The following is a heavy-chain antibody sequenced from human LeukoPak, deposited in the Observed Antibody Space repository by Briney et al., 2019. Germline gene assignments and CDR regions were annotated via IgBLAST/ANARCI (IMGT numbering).Heavy chain of an antibody. CDR1: GFNFDDYT. D-gene: IGHD5-12*01. Sequence: GGSLRLSCAASGFNFDDYTMHWVRQPPGKGLEWVSGISWNSDFIVYGDSVKGRFTISRDNSKNTLYLQMNSLRAEDTAVYYCARGPSGYHNTGGQGTLVTVSS. J-gene: IGHJ4*02. CDR2: ISWNSDFI. V-gene: IGHV3-9*01. CDR3: ARGPSGYHNT.